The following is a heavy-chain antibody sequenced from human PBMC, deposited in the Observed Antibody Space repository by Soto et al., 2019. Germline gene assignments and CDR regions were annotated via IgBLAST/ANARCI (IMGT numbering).Heavy chain of an antibody. CDR1: GFTFSSYG. J-gene: IGHJ4*02. V-gene: IGHV3-33*01. D-gene: IGHD2-15*01. CDR3: ASQLGYCSGCSCYSGGPYYFDY. Sequence: SLRLSCAASGFTFSSYGMHWVRQAPGKGLEWVAVIWYDGSNKYYADSVKGRFTISRDNSKNTLYLQMNSLRAEDTAVYYCASQLGYCSGCSCYSGGPYYFDYWGQGTLVTVSS. CDR2: IWYDGSNK.